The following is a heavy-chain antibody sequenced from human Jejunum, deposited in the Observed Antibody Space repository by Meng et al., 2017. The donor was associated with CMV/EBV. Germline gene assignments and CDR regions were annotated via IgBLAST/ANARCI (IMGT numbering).Heavy chain of an antibody. D-gene: IGHD3-16*01. V-gene: IGHV4-61*01. Sequence: LTGTVSGGSVSSGSYFWSWIRQPPGKGLEWIGYIYYSGSTSYNPSLKSRVTISIDTSKNQLSLKLSSVTAADTAVYYCARGWGWFDPWGQGTLVTVSS. J-gene: IGHJ5*02. CDR1: GGSVSSGSYF. CDR2: IYYSGST. CDR3: ARGWGWFDP.